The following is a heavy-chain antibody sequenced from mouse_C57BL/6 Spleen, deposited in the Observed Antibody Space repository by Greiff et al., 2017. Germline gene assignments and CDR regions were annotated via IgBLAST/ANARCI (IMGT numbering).Heavy chain of an antibody. CDR1: GYTFTSYW. Sequence: QVQLQQPGAELVKPGASVKLSCKASGYTFTSYWMQWVKQRPGQGLEWIGEIDPSDSYTNYNQKFKGKATLTVDTSSSTAYMPLSSLTSEDSAVYYCARRRGAYYYGSSYWYFDVWGTGTTVTVSS. CDR2: IDPSDSYT. J-gene: IGHJ1*03. V-gene: IGHV1-50*01. D-gene: IGHD1-1*01. CDR3: ARRRGAYYYGSSYWYFDV.